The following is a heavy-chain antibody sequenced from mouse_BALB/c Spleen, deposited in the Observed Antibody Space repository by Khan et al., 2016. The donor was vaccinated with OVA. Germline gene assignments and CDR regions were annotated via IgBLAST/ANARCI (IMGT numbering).Heavy chain of an antibody. V-gene: IGHV5-6-4*01. Sequence: EVQLVESGGGLVRPGGSLKLSCAASGFSFSSYSMSWVRQTPEKRLEWVANISSGGSYTYYPDSVKGRFTISRDNAKNTQHLQVNSLRSEDTAMYYCTELRGYYGSSPYFDYWGQGTTLTVSS. J-gene: IGHJ2*01. CDR2: ISSGGSYT. CDR3: TELRGYYGSSPYFDY. CDR1: GFSFSSYS. D-gene: IGHD1-1*01.